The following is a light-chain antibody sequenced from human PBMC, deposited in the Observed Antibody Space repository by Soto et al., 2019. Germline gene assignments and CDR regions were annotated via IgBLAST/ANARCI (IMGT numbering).Light chain of an antibody. Sequence: DIQMTQSPSSLSASVGDRVTIPCRASQSISSYLNWYQQKPGKAPKLLIYAASSLQSGVPSRFSGSGSGTDFTLTISSLQPEDFATYDGQQSYSTPPSFGQGTKVEIK. CDR2: AAS. CDR3: QQSYSTPPS. CDR1: QSISSY. J-gene: IGKJ1*01. V-gene: IGKV1-39*01.